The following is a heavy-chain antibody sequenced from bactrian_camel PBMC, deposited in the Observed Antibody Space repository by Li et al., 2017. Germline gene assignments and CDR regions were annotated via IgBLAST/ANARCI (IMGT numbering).Heavy chain of an antibody. CDR1: GYTYSSYC. CDR2: CSSDGTTT. Sequence: QLVESGGGSVQDGGSLTLSCELKGYTYSSYCLGWWRQVPGKEREAVAVCSSDGTTTSYAGSVQGRFTIAKDKGKNIMHLQIASVKPDDSGTYYCAAHKTLGGYCFALHTEIEY. D-gene: IGHD3*01. CDR3: AAHKTLGGYCFALHTEIEY. J-gene: IGHJ4*01. V-gene: IGHV3S67*01.